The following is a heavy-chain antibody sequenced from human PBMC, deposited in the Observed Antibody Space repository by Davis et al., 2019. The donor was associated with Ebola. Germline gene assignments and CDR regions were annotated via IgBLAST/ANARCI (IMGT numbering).Heavy chain of an antibody. V-gene: IGHV3-30*04. CDR1: GFTFSSYA. CDR2: ISYDGSNK. CDR3: ARRGGTMNY. Sequence: GGSLRLSCAASGFTFSSYAMHWVRQAPGKGLEWVAVISYDGSNKYYADSVKGRFTISRDNSKNTLYLQMNNLRVEDTAVYYCARRGGTMNYWGQGTLVTVSS. D-gene: IGHD2-15*01. J-gene: IGHJ4*02.